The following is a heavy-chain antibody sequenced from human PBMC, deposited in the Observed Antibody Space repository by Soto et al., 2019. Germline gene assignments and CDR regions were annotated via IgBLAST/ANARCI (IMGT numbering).Heavy chain of an antibody. Sequence: GGSLRLSCAASGFTFSSYGMHWVRQAPGKGLEWVAVISYDGSNKYYADSVKGRFTISRDNSKNTLYLQMNSLRAEDTAVYYCASTDSHLPAYGYWGQGTLVTVSS. CDR1: GFTFSSYG. CDR3: ASTDSHLPAYGY. D-gene: IGHD3-16*01. J-gene: IGHJ4*02. CDR2: ISYDGSNK. V-gene: IGHV3-30*03.